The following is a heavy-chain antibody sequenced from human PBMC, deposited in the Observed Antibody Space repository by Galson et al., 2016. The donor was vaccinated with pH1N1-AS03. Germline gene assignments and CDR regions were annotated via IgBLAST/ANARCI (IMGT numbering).Heavy chain of an antibody. D-gene: IGHD2-15*01. CDR3: AREWSAFDF. CDR1: GDSITSYY. Sequence: ETLSLSCTASGDSITSYYCSWLRQPPGKGLEWIAYVDYTGATSYNPSLKSRVTISLDTSKSPSSLKLSPVTAADSAVYYCAREWSAFDFWGQGTVVTVSS. V-gene: IGHV4-59*01. J-gene: IGHJ3*01. CDR2: VDYTGAT.